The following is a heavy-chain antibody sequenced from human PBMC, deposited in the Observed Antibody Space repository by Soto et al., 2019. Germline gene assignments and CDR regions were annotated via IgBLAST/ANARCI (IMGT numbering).Heavy chain of an antibody. CDR3: ARSREPRNVDY. D-gene: IGHD1-26*01. Sequence: SETLSLTCSFSGDSVTSHYLTWIRQSPEKGLEWIGYMHYTGFSHYNPSLKSRVTISVDTSKNQFSLKLSSVTAADTAVYYCARSREPRNVDYWGQGTLVTVSS. V-gene: IGHV4-59*02. CDR2: MHYTGFS. CDR1: GDSVTSHY. J-gene: IGHJ4*02.